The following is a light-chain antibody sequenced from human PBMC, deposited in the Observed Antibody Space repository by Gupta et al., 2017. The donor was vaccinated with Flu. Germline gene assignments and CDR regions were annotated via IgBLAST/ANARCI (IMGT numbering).Light chain of an antibody. V-gene: IGLV2-14*01. CDR1: SSDVGGYNY. CDR2: EVS. CDR3: SSYTSSSTLVV. J-gene: IGLJ2*01. Sequence: QSALTHPAPVSGSPGQSITISCTGTSSDVGGYNYVSWYQQHPGKAPKLMIYEVSNRPSGVSNRFSGSKSGNTASLTISGLQAEDEADYYCSSYTSSSTLVVFGGGTKLTVL.